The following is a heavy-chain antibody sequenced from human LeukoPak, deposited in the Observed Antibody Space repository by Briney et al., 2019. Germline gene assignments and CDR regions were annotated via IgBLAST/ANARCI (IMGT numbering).Heavy chain of an antibody. CDR1: EGTFSSYA. Sequence: SVKVSCKASEGTFSSYAISWVRQAPGQGLEWMGGIIPIFGTANYAQKFQGRVTITADESTSTAYMELSSLRSEDTAVYYCARGTIFGVDAIYYYYYYMDVWGKGTTVTVSS. J-gene: IGHJ6*03. V-gene: IGHV1-69*01. CDR2: IIPIFGTA. D-gene: IGHD3-3*01. CDR3: ARGTIFGVDAIYYYYYYMDV.